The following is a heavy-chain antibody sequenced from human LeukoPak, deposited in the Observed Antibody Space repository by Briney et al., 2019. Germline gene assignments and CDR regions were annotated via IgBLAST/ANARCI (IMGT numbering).Heavy chain of an antibody. D-gene: IGHD1-1*01. CDR1: GFTYSSYE. CDR2: ISSSGSTI. Sequence: HSGGSLRLSCAASGFTYSSYEMNWVRQAPGKGLEWVSYISSSGSTIYYADSVKGRFNISRDNAKNSVYVQMNSQRAEDTAVYYCARDPPTRGGRGTTDYWGQGTLVTVSS. V-gene: IGHV3-48*03. J-gene: IGHJ4*02. CDR3: ARDPPTRGGRGTTDY.